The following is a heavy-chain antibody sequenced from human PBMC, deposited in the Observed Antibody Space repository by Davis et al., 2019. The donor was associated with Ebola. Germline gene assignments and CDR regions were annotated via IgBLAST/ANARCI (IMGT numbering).Heavy chain of an antibody. D-gene: IGHD6-19*01. V-gene: IGHV3-30*04. CDR2: ISYDGTNK. Sequence: GESLKISCAASGFTFSSYAMHWVRQAPGKGLEWVALISYDGTNKYYADSVKGRFTISRDNSKNTLYLQMNSLRAEDTAVYYCAKAKNSGWFGYYYDMDVWGKGTTVTVSS. CDR1: GFTFSSYA. CDR3: AKAKNSGWFGYYYDMDV. J-gene: IGHJ6*04.